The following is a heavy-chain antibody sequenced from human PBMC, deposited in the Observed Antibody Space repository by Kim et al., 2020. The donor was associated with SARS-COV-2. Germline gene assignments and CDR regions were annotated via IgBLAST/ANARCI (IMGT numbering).Heavy chain of an antibody. D-gene: IGHD2-15*01. CDR3: ARHSGIVVVVAALYNWFDP. V-gene: IGHV4-39*01. Sequence: SRVTISVDTSKNQFSLKLSSVTAADTAVYYCARHSGIVVVVAALYNWFDPWGQGTLVTVSS. J-gene: IGHJ5*02.